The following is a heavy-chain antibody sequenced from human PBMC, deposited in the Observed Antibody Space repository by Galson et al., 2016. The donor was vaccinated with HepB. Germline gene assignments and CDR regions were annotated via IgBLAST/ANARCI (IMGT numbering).Heavy chain of an antibody. V-gene: IGHV4-38-2*02. CDR1: GYSISNGYY. Sequence: SETLSLTCSVSGYSISNGYYWAWIRQPPGKGLEWIGSIYHTGSTYYNPSLKSRVTISVDTAKNQFSLKLTSVTAADTATFYCARARAGAFDIWGQGTMASVSS. CDR3: ARARAGAFDI. J-gene: IGHJ3*02. CDR2: IYHTGST.